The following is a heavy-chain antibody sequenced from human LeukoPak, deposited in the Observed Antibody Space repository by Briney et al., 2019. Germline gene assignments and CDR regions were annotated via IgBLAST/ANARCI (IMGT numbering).Heavy chain of an antibody. CDR3: ARGNVDTAIQRPDNYFDY. V-gene: IGHV4-30-2*01. Sequence: SETLSLTCAVSGGSISSGGYSWSWIRQPPGKGLEWIGYIYHSGSTYYNPSLKSRVTISVDTSKNQFSLKLSSVTAADTAVYYCARGNVDTAIQRPDNYFDYWGQGTLVTVSS. J-gene: IGHJ4*02. CDR1: GGSISSGGYS. CDR2: IYHSGST. D-gene: IGHD5-18*01.